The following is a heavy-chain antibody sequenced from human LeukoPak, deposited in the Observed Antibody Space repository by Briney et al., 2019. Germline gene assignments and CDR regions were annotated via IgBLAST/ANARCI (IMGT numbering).Heavy chain of an antibody. Sequence: GGSLRLSWAASALTFIDHYASCIRQAPGKGLEWVSDISSSSLYTNYADSVKGRFTISRDNAKNSLYLQMKTRRAEDTAVYYCACASSSWTLGDYWGQGVLVTVSS. CDR3: ACASSSWTLGDY. CDR1: ALTFIDHY. J-gene: IGHJ4*02. D-gene: IGHD6-13*01. V-gene: IGHV3-11*03. CDR2: ISSSSLYT.